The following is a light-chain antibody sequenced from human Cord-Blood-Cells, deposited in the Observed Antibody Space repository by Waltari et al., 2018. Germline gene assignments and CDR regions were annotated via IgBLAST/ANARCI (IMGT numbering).Light chain of an antibody. J-gene: IGKJ3*01. CDR1: QSISSW. CDR2: DDS. CDR3: QQYNSYSPERFT. V-gene: IGKV1-5*01. Sequence: DIQMTQSPSTLSASVGDRVTITCRVSQSISSWLAWYQQKPGKAPKLLIYDDSSLESGVPSRFSGNGSGTEFTLTISSLQPDDFATYYCQQYNSYSPERFTFGPGTKVDIK.